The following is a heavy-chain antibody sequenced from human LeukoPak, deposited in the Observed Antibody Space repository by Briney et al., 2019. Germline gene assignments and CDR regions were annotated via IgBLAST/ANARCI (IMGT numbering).Heavy chain of an antibody. CDR3: ARNYGDYSGADY. D-gene: IGHD4-17*01. J-gene: IGHJ4*02. CDR2: ISSSSSYI. CDR1: GFTFSSYS. Sequence: GGSLRLSCAASGFTFSSYSMNWVRQAPGKGLEWVSSISSSSSYIYYAVSVKGRFTISRDNAKNSLYLQMNSLRAEDTAVYYCARNYGDYSGADYWGQGTLVTVSS. V-gene: IGHV3-21*01.